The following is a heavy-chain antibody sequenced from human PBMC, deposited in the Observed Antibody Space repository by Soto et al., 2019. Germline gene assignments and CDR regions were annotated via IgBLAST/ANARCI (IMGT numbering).Heavy chain of an antibody. D-gene: IGHD3-10*01. CDR1: GYTFTSYG. V-gene: IGHV1-18*01. Sequence: QVQLVQSGAEVKKPGASVKVSCKASGYTFTSYGISWVRQAPGQGLEWMGWISAYNGNTNYAQKLQGRVTMTTDTPTGKASVGRGSLRSDETAGYYCAGDRGHADLGGGGWGVDYWGQGTLVTVSS. CDR2: ISAYNGNT. J-gene: IGHJ4*02. CDR3: AGDRGHADLGGGGWGVDY.